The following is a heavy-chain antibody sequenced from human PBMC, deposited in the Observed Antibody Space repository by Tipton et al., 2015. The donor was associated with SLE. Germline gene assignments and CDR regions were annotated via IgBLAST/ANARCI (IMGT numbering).Heavy chain of an antibody. D-gene: IGHD6-13*01. J-gene: IGHJ4*02. V-gene: IGHV3-20*04. CDR2: INWNGGST. Sequence: SLRLSCAASGFTFDDYGMSWVRQAPGKGLERVSGINWNGGSTGYADSVKGRFTISRDNAKNSLYLQMNSLRAEDTAVYYCAKASIAAAGTPGYWGQGTLVTVSS. CDR1: GFTFDDYG. CDR3: AKASIAAAGTPGY.